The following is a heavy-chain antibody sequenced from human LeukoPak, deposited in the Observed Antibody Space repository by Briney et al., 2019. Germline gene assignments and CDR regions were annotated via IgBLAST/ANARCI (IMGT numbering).Heavy chain of an antibody. D-gene: IGHD3-10*01. CDR2: MNPNSGNT. J-gene: IGHJ4*02. Sequence: GASVKVSCKASGYTFTSYDINWVRQATGQGLEWMGWMNPNSGNTGYAQKFQGRVTMTRNTSISTAYMELSSLRSDDTAVYYCARTKDGSGSSQLWGQGTLVTVSS. CDR1: GYTFTSYD. V-gene: IGHV1-8*01. CDR3: ARTKDGSGSSQL.